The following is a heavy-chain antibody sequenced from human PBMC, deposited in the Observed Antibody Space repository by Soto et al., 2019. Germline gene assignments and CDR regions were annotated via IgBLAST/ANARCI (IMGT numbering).Heavy chain of an antibody. J-gene: IGHJ4*02. V-gene: IGHV3-23*01. D-gene: IGHD3-10*01. CDR2: ISGSGGVT. CDR3: AKDGRGVVRDRYVQFDY. CDR1: GFPFSSFA. Sequence: PGGSLRLSCTASGFPFSSFAMSWVRQAPGKGLEWVSLISGSGGVTYYADSVKGRFTILRDNSKNTVYLQMNSLRAEDTAVYYCAKDGRGVVRDRYVQFDYWGQGTLVTVSS.